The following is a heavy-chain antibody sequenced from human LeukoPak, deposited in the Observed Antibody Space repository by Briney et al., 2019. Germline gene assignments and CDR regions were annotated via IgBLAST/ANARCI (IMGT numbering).Heavy chain of an antibody. Sequence: ASVKVSCKASGYTFTGYYMHWVRQAPGQGLEWMGWINTNTGNPTYAQGFTGRIVFSLDTSVSTAYLEISSLKAEDTAVYYCAREVRAFDYWGQGTLVTVSS. CDR1: GYTFTGYY. CDR2: INTNTGNP. CDR3: AREVRAFDY. D-gene: IGHD4-11*01. V-gene: IGHV7-4-1*02. J-gene: IGHJ4*02.